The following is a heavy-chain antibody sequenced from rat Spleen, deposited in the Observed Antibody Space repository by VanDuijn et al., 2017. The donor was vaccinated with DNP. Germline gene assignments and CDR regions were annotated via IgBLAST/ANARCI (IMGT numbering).Heavy chain of an antibody. V-gene: IGHV5-22*01. CDR1: GFTFSDYY. J-gene: IGHJ4*01. CDR3: TTFEGTNA. CDR2: ISYDGSKN. Sequence: EVQLVESGGGLVQPGRSLKLSCVASGFTFSDYYMAWVRQAPKKGLEWVASISYDGSKNYYGYSAKGRFTISRDNAKSSLYLQMHSLRSEDTATYYCTTFEGTNAWGQGTSVTVSS. D-gene: IGHD1-11*01.